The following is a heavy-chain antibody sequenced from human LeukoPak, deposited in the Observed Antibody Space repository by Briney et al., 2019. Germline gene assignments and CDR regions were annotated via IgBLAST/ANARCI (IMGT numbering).Heavy chain of an antibody. V-gene: IGHV5-10-1*01. CDR3: ARRSDDTFDY. Sequence: GESLQISCQGSGYSFTSYWISWVRPTPGKGLEWMGRIDPSDSYTNYSPSFQGHVTISADKSISTAYLQWSSLKASDTAMYYCARRSDDTFDYWGQGTLVTVSS. J-gene: IGHJ4*02. CDR1: GYSFTSYW. CDR2: IDPSDSYT.